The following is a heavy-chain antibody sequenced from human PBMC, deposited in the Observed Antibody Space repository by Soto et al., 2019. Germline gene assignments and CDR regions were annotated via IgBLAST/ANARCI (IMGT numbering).Heavy chain of an antibody. J-gene: IGHJ4*02. Sequence: VQLVESGGGVVQPGRSLRLSCAASGFTFSSYGMHWVRQAPGKGLEWVAVISYDGSNKYYADSVKGRFTISRDNSKNTLYLQMNSLRAEDTAVYYCAKGGGSYSDYWGQGTLVTVSS. V-gene: IGHV3-30*18. CDR1: GFTFSSYG. CDR3: AKGGGSYSDY. CDR2: ISYDGSNK. D-gene: IGHD1-26*01.